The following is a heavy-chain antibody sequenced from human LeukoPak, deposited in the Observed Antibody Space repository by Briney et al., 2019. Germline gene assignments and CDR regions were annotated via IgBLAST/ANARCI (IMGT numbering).Heavy chain of an antibody. CDR1: GFTFSSYA. Sequence: GGSLRLSCAASGFTFSSYAMHWVRQAPGKGLEWVAVISYDGSNKYYADSVKGRFTISRDNSKNTLYLQMNSLRAEDTAVYYCARVHEKYYYYGMDVWGQGTTVTVSS. V-gene: IGHV3-30-3*01. J-gene: IGHJ6*02. CDR3: ARVHEKYYYYGMDV. CDR2: ISYDGSNK.